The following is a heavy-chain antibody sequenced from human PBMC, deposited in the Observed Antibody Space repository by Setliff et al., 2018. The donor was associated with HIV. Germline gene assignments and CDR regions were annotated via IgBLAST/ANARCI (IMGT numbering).Heavy chain of an antibody. CDR2: ISGSGDST. D-gene: IGHD6-13*01. Sequence: PGGSLRLSCATSGFTFSSYAMSWVRQAPGKGLEWVSAISGSGDSTYYADSVKGRFTISRDNSKNTLYLQMNSLRADDTAVYYCAKDPSDSSSWYYFHYWGQGAPVTVSS. CDR1: GFTFSSYA. CDR3: AKDPSDSSSWYYFHY. J-gene: IGHJ4*02. V-gene: IGHV3-23*01.